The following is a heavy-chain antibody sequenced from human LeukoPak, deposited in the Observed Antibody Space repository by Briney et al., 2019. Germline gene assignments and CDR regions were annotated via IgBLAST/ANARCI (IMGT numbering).Heavy chain of an antibody. Sequence: GASEKVSCKASGYTFTGYYMHWVRQAPGQGPEWMGGINPNSGGTNYAQKFQGWVTMTRDTSISTAYMELSRLRSDDTAVYYCARDKVLEANDFWSGYPDYWGQGTLVTVSS. J-gene: IGHJ4*02. CDR3: ARDKVLEANDFWSGYPDY. CDR1: GYTFTGYY. V-gene: IGHV1-2*04. D-gene: IGHD3-3*01. CDR2: INPNSGGT.